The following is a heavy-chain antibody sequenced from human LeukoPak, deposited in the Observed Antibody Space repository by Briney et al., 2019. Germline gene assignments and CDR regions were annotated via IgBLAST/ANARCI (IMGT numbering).Heavy chain of an antibody. CDR2: IRYDGSNK. Sequence: GGSLRLSCAASGFTFSSYGMHWDRQAQGKRLEWVAFIRYDGSNKYYADSVKGRFTISRDNSKNTLYLQMNSLRAEDTAVYYCAKGCRPYCSGGSCYGCQDYWGQGTLVTVSS. CDR1: GFTFSSYG. V-gene: IGHV3-30*02. D-gene: IGHD2-15*01. J-gene: IGHJ4*02. CDR3: AKGCRPYCSGGSCYGCQDY.